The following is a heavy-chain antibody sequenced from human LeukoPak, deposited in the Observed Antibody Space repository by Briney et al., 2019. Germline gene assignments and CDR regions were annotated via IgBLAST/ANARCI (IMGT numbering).Heavy chain of an antibody. J-gene: IGHJ5*02. CDR2: IIPIFGTA. D-gene: IGHD6-13*01. CDR1: GGTFSSYA. V-gene: IGHV1-69*01. Sequence: SVKVSCNASGGTFSSYAISWVRQAPGQGLEWMGGIIPIFGTANYAQKFQGRVTITADESTSTAYMELSSLRSEDTAVYYCARGSEQLVYNWFDPWGQGTLVTVSS. CDR3: ARGSEQLVYNWFDP.